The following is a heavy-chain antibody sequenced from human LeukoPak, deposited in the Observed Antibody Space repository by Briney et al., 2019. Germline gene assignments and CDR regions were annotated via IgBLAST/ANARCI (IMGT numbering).Heavy chain of an antibody. D-gene: IGHD5-24*01. CDR2: INHSGST. Sequence: PSETLSLTCTVSGGSISSGGYYWSWIRQPPGKGLEWIGKINHSGSTNYRPSLKSRVTISIDTSKNQFSLKLKSMTAADTAVYYCARGGGARDGYNYEGPFYFDYWGQGTLVTVSS. J-gene: IGHJ4*02. V-gene: IGHV4-39*07. CDR1: GGSISSGGYY. CDR3: ARGGGARDGYNYEGPFYFDY.